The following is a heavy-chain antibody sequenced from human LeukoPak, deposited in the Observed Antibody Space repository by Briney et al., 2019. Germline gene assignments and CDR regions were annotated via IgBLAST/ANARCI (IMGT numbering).Heavy chain of an antibody. V-gene: IGHV3-21*04. CDR1: GFTFSSYS. Sequence: GGSLRLSCAASGFTFSSYSMNWVRQAPGKGLEWVSSISSSSSYIYYADSVKGRFTISRDNSKNTLYLQMNSLRAEDTAVYYCAIIASGTSQTDYWGQGTLVTVSS. J-gene: IGHJ4*02. D-gene: IGHD1-26*01. CDR3: AIIASGTSQTDY. CDR2: ISSSSSYI.